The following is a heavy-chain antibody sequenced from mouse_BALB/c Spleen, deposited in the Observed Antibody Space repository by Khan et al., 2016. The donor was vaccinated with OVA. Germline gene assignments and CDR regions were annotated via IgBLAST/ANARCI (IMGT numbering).Heavy chain of an antibody. CDR3: ARRTTEYALDY. J-gene: IGHJ4*01. Sequence: VQLQQSGAELARPGASVKMSCKASGYTFTSHTMHWIKQRPGQGLEWIGYINPRSGYNQKLNDKATLTADKSSSTANMQLRSLTSEDSAVYYCARRTTEYALDYWGQGPSVTVSS. CDR1: GYTFTSHT. V-gene: IGHV1-4*01. D-gene: IGHD2-14*01. CDR2: INPRSG.